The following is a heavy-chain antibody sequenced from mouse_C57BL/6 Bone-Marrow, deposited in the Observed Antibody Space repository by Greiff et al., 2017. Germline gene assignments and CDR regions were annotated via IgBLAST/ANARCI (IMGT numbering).Heavy chain of an antibody. CDR3: ARDFYWFAY. J-gene: IGHJ3*01. CDR2: IDPSDSHT. V-gene: IGHV1-69*01. Sequence: VQLQQPGAELVMPGASVKLSCKASGYTFTSYWMHWVKQRPGQGLEWIGEIDPSDSHTNYNQKFKGKSTLTVDQSSSTAYMQLNSLTSEDSAVYYCARDFYWFAYWGQGTLVTVSA. CDR1: GYTFTSYW.